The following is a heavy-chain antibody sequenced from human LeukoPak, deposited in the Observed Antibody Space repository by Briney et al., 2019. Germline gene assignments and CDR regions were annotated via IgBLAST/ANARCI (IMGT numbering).Heavy chain of an antibody. CDR3: ARVNYDFWRLKNWFDP. CDR2: INHSGST. CDR1: GGSFSGYC. V-gene: IGHV4-34*01. Sequence: PSETLSLTCAVYGGSFSGYCWSWIRQPPGKGLEWIGEINHSGSTNYNPSLKSRVTISVDTSKNQFSLKLSSVTAADTAVYYCARVNYDFWRLKNWFDPWGQGTPVTVSS. J-gene: IGHJ5*02. D-gene: IGHD3-3*01.